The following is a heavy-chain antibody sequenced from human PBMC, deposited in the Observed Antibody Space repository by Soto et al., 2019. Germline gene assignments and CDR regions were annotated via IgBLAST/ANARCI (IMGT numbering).Heavy chain of an antibody. CDR3: ARHAADYY. Sequence: SETMSLTCTVSGGSISSSSYYWGWIRQPPGKGLEWIGSIYYSGSTYYNPSLKSRVTISVDTSKNQFSLKLSSVTAADTAVYYCARHAADYYWGQGTLVTVSS. J-gene: IGHJ4*02. CDR2: IYYSGST. V-gene: IGHV4-39*01. CDR1: GGSISSSSYY.